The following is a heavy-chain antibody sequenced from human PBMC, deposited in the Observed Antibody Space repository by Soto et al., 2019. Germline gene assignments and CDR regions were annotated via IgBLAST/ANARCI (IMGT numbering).Heavy chain of an antibody. D-gene: IGHD3-10*01. V-gene: IGHV1-18*01. Sequence: QAQLVQSGVEMKNVGASVKVSCKASGYTFTSYGISWVRQAPGQGLEWMGWISGFNDDTNHAQKFQGRVTVTKDTSTSTAYMELRSLKSDDTAVYYCARSGRYYPARNWFGPWGQGTLVTVSS. CDR3: ARSGRYYPARNWFGP. CDR1: GYTFTSYG. J-gene: IGHJ5*02. CDR2: ISGFNDDT.